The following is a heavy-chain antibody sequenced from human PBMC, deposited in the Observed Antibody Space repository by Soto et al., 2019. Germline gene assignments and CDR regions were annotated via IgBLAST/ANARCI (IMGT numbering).Heavy chain of an antibody. CDR1: GYSFTAYF. D-gene: IGHD6-6*01. CDR2: VHPSGGNT. CDR3: ARAPYSSSSFFFDY. Sequence: ASVKVSCKASGYSFTAYFMHWVRQAPGQGLEWMGIVHPSGGNTNYAQKFQGRVTMTWDTSTTTVYMELSSLRSDDTAVYYCARAPYSSSSFFFDYWGEGTPVTVSS. J-gene: IGHJ4*02. V-gene: IGHV1-46*01.